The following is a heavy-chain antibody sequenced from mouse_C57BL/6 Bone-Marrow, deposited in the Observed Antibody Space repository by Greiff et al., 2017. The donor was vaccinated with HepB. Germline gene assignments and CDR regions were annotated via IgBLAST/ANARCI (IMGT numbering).Heavy chain of an antibody. CDR1: GYAFTNYL. CDR3: ESAQTAQASYYFDY. CDR2: INPGSGGT. J-gene: IGHJ2*01. D-gene: IGHD3-2*02. V-gene: IGHV1-54*01. Sequence: QVQLQQSGAELVRPGTSVKVSCKASGYAFTNYLIEWVKQRPGQGLEWIGVINPGSGGTNYNEKFKGKATLTADKSSSTAYMQLSSLTSEDSAVYFCESAQTAQASYYFDYWGQGTTLTVSS.